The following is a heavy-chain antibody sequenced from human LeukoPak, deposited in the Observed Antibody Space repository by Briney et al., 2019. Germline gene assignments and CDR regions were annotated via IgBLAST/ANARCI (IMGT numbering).Heavy chain of an antibody. D-gene: IGHD3-3*01. CDR3: ASGAALHSTSWGWLLYGGDYFDY. J-gene: IGHJ4*02. Sequence: PGGSLRLSCAASGFTFSNYWMHWVRQAPGKGLEWVANIKQDGSEKYYVDSVKGRFTISRDNAKNSLYLQMNSLRAEDTAVYYCASGAALHSTSWGWLLYGGDYFDYWGQGTLVTVSS. CDR2: IKQDGSEK. CDR1: GFTFSNYW. V-gene: IGHV3-7*01.